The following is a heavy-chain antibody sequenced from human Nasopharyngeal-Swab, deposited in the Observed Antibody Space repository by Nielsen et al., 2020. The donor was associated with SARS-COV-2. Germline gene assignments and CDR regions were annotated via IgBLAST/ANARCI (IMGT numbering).Heavy chain of an antibody. CDR2: IYYSGST. Sequence: GSRRLSCTVSGGSISSSSYYWGWIRQPPGKGLEWIGSIYYSGSTYYNPSLKSRVTISVDTSKNQFSLKLSSVTAADTAVYYCARGGYSYGFDYWGQGTLVTVSS. D-gene: IGHD5-18*01. V-gene: IGHV4-39*01. CDR1: GGSISSSSYY. CDR3: ARGGYSYGFDY. J-gene: IGHJ4*02.